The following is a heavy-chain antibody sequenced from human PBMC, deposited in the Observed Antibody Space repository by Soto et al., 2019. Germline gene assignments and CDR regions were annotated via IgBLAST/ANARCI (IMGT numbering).Heavy chain of an antibody. CDR1: GFTFSSYA. CDR3: ASSSIAAHYYYYYGMDV. D-gene: IGHD6-6*01. Sequence: PGGSLRVSCAASGFTFSSYAMSWVRQAPGKGLEWVSAISGSGGSTYYADSVKGRFTISRDNSKNTLYLQMNSLRAEDTAVYYCASSSIAAHYYYYYGMDVWGQGTTVTVAS. J-gene: IGHJ6*02. V-gene: IGHV3-23*01. CDR2: ISGSGGST.